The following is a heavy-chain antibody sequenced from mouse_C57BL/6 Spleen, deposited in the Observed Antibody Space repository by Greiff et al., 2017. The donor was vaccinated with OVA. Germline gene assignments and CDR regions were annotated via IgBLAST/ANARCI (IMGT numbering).Heavy chain of an antibody. CDR2: ISSGGSYT. Sequence: EVKLVESGGDLVKPGGSLKLSCAASGFTFSSYGMSWVRQTPDKRLEWVATISSGGSYTYYPDSVKGRFTISRDNAKNTLYLQMSSLKSEDTAMDYCASGLLPLMDYWGQGTSVTVSS. CDR1: GFTFSSYG. J-gene: IGHJ4*01. V-gene: IGHV5-6*01. D-gene: IGHD2-3*01. CDR3: ASGLLPLMDY.